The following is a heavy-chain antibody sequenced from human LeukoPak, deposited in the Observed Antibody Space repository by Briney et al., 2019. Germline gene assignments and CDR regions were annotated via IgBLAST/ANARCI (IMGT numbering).Heavy chain of an antibody. Sequence: HAGGSLRLSCAASGLSFGIYAMHWVHQTPGKGLEWVAIISHDGSNEYYADSVKGRFTISRDNSKNMLYVHMNSLRAEDTGIYYCAKDGYCGSAGCYGWFDPWGQGTLVTVSS. CDR1: GLSFGIYA. V-gene: IGHV3-30*04. CDR2: ISHDGSNE. CDR3: AKDGYCGSAGCYGWFDP. D-gene: IGHD2-2*03. J-gene: IGHJ5*02.